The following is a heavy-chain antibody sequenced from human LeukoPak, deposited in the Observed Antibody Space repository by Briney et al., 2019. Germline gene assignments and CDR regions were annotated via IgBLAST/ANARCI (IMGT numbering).Heavy chain of an antibody. J-gene: IGHJ4*02. CDR3: ARGSLAVAGTYDY. CDR2: INHSGST. D-gene: IGHD6-19*01. Sequence: PSETLSLTCAVYGGSFSGYYWSWIRQPPGKGLEWIGEINHSGSTNYNPSLKSRVTISVDTSKNQFSLKLSSVTAADTAVYYCARGSLAVAGTYDYWGQGTLVTVSS. CDR1: GGSFSGYY. V-gene: IGHV4-34*01.